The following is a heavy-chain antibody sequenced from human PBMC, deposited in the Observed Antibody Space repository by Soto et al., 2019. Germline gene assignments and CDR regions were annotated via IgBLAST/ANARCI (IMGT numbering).Heavy chain of an antibody. CDR2: INQDGSEK. D-gene: IGHD5-18*01. J-gene: IGHJ6*02. V-gene: IGHV3-7*05. Sequence: EVQLVESGGGLVQPGGSLRLSCGASGFTFRTYWLSWVRQVPGKGLEWVANINQDGSEKNYVDSVKGRFTISRDNAKNSLYLQMSSLRAEDTALYYCARDGSTSWYSYDYHGMVVWGQGTTVTVSS. CDR3: ARDGSTSWYSYDYHGMVV. CDR1: GFTFRTYW.